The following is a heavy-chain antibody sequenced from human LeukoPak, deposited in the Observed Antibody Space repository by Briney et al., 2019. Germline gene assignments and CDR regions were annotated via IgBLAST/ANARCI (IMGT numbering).Heavy chain of an antibody. Sequence: SNKYYADSVKGRFTISRDNSKNTLYLQMNSLRAEDTAVYYCARDRADYYGSGSYGWFDPWGQGTLVTVSS. CDR3: ARDRADYYGSGSYGWFDP. V-gene: IGHV3-30-3*01. D-gene: IGHD3-10*01. J-gene: IGHJ5*02. CDR2: SNK.